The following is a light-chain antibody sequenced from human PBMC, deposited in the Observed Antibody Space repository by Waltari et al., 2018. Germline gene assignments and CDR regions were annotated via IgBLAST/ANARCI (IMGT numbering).Light chain of an antibody. CDR3: QQRSRWPLT. Sequence: EIVLTQSPVTLSVSPGERVTLSCRASQSIDFQLAWYQQRPGQAPRLVISDASYRAPGIPARFSGSGSGTDFTLTISSLEPEDIATYYCQQRSRWPLTFGGGTKVEF. V-gene: IGKV3-11*01. J-gene: IGKJ4*01. CDR1: QSIDFQ. CDR2: DAS.